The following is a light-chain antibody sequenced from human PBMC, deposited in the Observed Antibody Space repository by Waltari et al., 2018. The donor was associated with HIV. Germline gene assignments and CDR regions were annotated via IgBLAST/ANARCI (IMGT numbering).Light chain of an antibody. J-gene: IGKJ1*01. CDR2: DAY. CDR1: QGISSS. CDR3: QQYFSTPQT. V-gene: IGKV1-NL1*01. Sequence: DIQMTQSPSSLSASITDRVTVTCRASQGISSSLAWYQHKPGKAPKLLRYDAYKLESGVPSRFRGSGSGTDYTLTISSLQPEDFATYYCQQYFSTPQTFGQGTRVE.